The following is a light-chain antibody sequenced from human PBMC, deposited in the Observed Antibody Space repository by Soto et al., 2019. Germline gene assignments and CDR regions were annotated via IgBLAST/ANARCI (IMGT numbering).Light chain of an antibody. V-gene: IGKV1-5*01. CDR2: DAS. CDR1: QSISYW. J-gene: IGKJ1*01. Sequence: DIQRTQSPSTLSASLGDRVTITWRASQSISYWLAWYKQKPGKAPKLLIYDASGLESGVPSRVRGSGSGAEFTLTISSLQPDDFETYYCQQYNSYTWTFGQGTKVDIK. CDR3: QQYNSYTWT.